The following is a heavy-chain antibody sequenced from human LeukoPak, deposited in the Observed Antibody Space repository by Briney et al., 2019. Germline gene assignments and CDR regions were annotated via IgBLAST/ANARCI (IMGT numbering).Heavy chain of an antibody. CDR1: GYTFTSYY. CDR3: ATLVWSGYYAADY. CDR2: FDPEDGET. Sequence: ASVKVSCKASGYTFTSYYMHWVRQAPGKGLEWMGGFDPEDGETIYAQKFQGRVTMTEDTSTDTAYMELSSLGSEDTAVYYCATLVWSGYYAADYWGQGTLVTVSS. V-gene: IGHV1-24*01. D-gene: IGHD3-3*01. J-gene: IGHJ4*02.